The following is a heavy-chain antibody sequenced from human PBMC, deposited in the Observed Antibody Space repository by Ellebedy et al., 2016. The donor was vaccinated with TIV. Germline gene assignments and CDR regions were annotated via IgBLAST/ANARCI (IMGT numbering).Heavy chain of an antibody. CDR3: ARDLAVAGIYYYYYYGVDV. V-gene: IGHV3-33*01. Sequence: GESLKISCAASGFTFSSYGMHWVRQAPGKGLEWVAVIWYDGSNKYYADSVKGRFTISRDNSKNTLYLQMNSLRAEDTAVYYCARDLAVAGIYYYYYYGVDVWGQGTTVTVSS. CDR1: GFTFSSYG. CDR2: IWYDGSNK. J-gene: IGHJ6*02. D-gene: IGHD6-19*01.